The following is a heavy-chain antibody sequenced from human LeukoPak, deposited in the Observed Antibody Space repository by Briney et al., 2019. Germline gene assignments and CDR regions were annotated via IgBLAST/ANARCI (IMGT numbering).Heavy chain of an antibody. Sequence: GASVKVSCKTSGYTFTSYAISWVRQAPGQGLEWMGWINTNTGNPTYAQGFTGRFVFSLDTSVSTAYLHITSLKAEDTAVYYCARVLYYYDSSGYHTPCDYWGQGTLVTVSS. CDR3: ARVLYYYDSSGYHTPCDY. CDR1: GYTFTSYA. CDR2: INTNTGNP. D-gene: IGHD3-22*01. V-gene: IGHV7-4-1*02. J-gene: IGHJ4*02.